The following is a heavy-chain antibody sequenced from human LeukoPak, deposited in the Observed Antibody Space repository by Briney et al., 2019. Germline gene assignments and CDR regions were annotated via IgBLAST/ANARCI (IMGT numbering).Heavy chain of an antibody. CDR3: ARDVVAAAGSFDY. J-gene: IGHJ4*02. Sequence: SETLSLTCAVYGGSFSGYYWSWIRQPPGKGLEWIGEINHSGSTNYSPSLKSRVTMSVDTSKNQFSLKLSSVTAADTAVYYCARDVVAAAGSFDYWGQGTQVTVSS. D-gene: IGHD6-13*01. CDR2: INHSGST. CDR1: GGSFSGYY. V-gene: IGHV4-34*01.